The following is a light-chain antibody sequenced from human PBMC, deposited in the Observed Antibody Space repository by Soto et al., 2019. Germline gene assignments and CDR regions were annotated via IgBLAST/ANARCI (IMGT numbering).Light chain of an antibody. V-gene: IGKV3-20*01. CDR3: QQYGGSPRT. J-gene: IGKJ1*01. Sequence: EIVLTQSPVTLSLSPGEGATLSCRASQSINSFLAWYQQRRGQAPRLLIHGAPNRATGIPDRFSGSGSGPDFTLTISRLEPEDFAVYYCQQYGGSPRTFGQGTKVDIK. CDR2: GAP. CDR1: QSINSF.